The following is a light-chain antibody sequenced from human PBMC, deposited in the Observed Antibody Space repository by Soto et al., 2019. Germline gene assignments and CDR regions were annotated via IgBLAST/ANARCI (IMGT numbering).Light chain of an antibody. V-gene: IGKV1-39*01. CDR2: AAS. CDR3: QQSYSAPNT. CDR1: QSISTY. J-gene: IGKJ2*01. Sequence: DIQMTQSPSSLSASIGDRVTITCRASQSISTYLNWYQQKPGKAPKLLIYAASSLQSGVPSRFTGSGSGTDFTLTISSLQPEDFATYYCQQSYSAPNTFGQGTKPEIK.